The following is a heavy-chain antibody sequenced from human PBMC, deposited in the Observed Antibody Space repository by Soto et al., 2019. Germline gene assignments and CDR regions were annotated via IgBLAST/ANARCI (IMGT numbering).Heavy chain of an antibody. V-gene: IGHV3-30*04. CDR3: ARDKDSSYFPPPYFFDS. D-gene: IGHD1-26*01. Sequence: QVELVESGGGVVQPGRSLSVSCAASGFTFRSFTMHWVRQAPGKGLEWVANVSYDGSKAYYADSVRGRFTISRDNSNNTLSLQMDSLRPEDSALYFCARDKDSSYFPPPYFFDSWGQGLRVTVSS. CDR2: VSYDGSKA. CDR1: GFTFRSFT. J-gene: IGHJ4*02.